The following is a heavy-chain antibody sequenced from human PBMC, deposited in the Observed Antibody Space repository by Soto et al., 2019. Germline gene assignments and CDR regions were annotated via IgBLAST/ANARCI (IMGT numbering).Heavy chain of an antibody. CDR3: ATEDLSAAVFGFDI. CDR2: IWHDGSKK. Sequence: QVQLVESGGGVVQPGRSLRLSCAASGFTISNYGMHWVRQAPGKGLEWVALIWHDGSKKDYADSVKGRFTISRDNSQNTLHLQMNSLRAEDTAVYYCATEDLSAAVFGFDIWGQGTMVTVSS. V-gene: IGHV3-33*01. CDR1: GFTISNYG. D-gene: IGHD3-16*01. J-gene: IGHJ3*02.